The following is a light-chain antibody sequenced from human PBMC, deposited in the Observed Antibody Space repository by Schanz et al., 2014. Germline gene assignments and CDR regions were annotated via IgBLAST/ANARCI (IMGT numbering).Light chain of an antibody. CDR3: CSYAGTNTYAA. CDR2: DVS. J-gene: IGLJ2*01. CDR1: SSDVGGYNY. Sequence: QSALTQPRSVSGSPGQSVTISCTGTSSDVGGYNYVSWYQHHPAKAPKLIIYDVSNRPSGVPYRFSGSKSGNTASLTISGLRAEDEADYYCCSYAGTNTYAAFGGGTKLTVL. V-gene: IGLV2-11*01.